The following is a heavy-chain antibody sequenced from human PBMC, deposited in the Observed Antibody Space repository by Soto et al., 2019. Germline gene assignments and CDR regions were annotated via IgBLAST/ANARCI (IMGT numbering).Heavy chain of an antibody. V-gene: IGHV1-3*01. J-gene: IGHJ5*02. CDR3: ARDIVVVPAAIVWFDP. D-gene: IGHD2-2*02. Sequence: ASVKVSCKASGYTFTSYAMHWVRQAPGQRFEWMGWINAGNGNTKYSQKFQGRVTITRDTSASTAYMELSSLRSEDTAVYYCARDIVVVPAAIVWFDPWGQGTLVTVSS. CDR1: GYTFTSYA. CDR2: INAGNGNT.